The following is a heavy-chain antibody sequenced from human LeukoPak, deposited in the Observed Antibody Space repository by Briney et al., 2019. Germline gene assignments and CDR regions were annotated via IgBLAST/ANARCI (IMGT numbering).Heavy chain of an antibody. CDR3: ARDSTRWFSPSDY. CDR2: ISSSSSYI. V-gene: IGHV3-21*01. Sequence: GGSLRLSCAASGFTFSSYSMNWVRQTPGKGLEWVSSISSSSSYIYYADSVKGRFTVSRDNAKNSLYLQMNTLRADDTAVYYCARDSTRWFSPSDYWGQGTLVTVSS. J-gene: IGHJ4*02. D-gene: IGHD6-13*01. CDR1: GFTFSSYS.